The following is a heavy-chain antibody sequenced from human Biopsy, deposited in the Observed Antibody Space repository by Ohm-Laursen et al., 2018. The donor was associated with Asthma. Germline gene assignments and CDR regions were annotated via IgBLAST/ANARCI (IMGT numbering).Heavy chain of an antibody. Sequence: GSSVTVSCKSLGGTFNTYVIGWVRQAPGQGLEWMGGINSVFGTTTYPQKFQDRVTITADDSTSTVYMELSSLRPEDTAVYYCARKAGSCISRTCYSLDFWGQGTLVTVSS. CDR2: INSVFGTT. V-gene: IGHV1-69*01. CDR3: ARKAGSCISRTCYSLDF. CDR1: GGTFNTYV. D-gene: IGHD2-2*01. J-gene: IGHJ4*02.